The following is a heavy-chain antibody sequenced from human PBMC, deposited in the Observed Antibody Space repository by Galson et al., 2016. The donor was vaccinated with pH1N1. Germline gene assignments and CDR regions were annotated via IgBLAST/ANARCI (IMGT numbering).Heavy chain of an antibody. Sequence: SVKVSCKASGGIFNSHTIGWVRQAPGQGLEWMGRISTLFGTANYAQNFMGRVTISADASTGTAHMELTNLTSQDTAVYFCAREGANYYGSDGMDVWGQGTTVTVSS. CDR1: GGIFNSHT. CDR3: AREGANYYGSDGMDV. D-gene: IGHD3-10*01. J-gene: IGHJ6*02. V-gene: IGHV1-69*13. CDR2: ISTLFGTA.